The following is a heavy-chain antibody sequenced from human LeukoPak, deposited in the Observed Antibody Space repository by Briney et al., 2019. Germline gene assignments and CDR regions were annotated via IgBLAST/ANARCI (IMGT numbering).Heavy chain of an antibody. V-gene: IGHV3-30*18. CDR2: ILYDGSNK. D-gene: IGHD2-15*01. CDR3: AKDWRGYCSGGRCYPFDY. CDR1: GFTFSSYG. Sequence: GGSLRLSCAASGFTFSSYGMSWVRQAPGKGLEWVAVILYDGSNKKYADSVKGRFTISRDNSENTLYLQMNSLRAEDTAVYYCAKDWRGYCSGGRCYPFDYWGQGTLVTVSS. J-gene: IGHJ4*02.